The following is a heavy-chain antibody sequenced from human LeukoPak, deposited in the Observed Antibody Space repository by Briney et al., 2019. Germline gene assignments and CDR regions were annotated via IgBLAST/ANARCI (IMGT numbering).Heavy chain of an antibody. CDR3: ARGGAYSDS. J-gene: IGHJ4*02. D-gene: IGHD2-21*01. CDR1: GGSISLHY. CDR2: IYFTGTT. Sequence: SETLSLTCTVSGGSISLHYWTWIRQPPGKGLEWIGYIYFTGTTNYNPSLKSRVTISVDTSKNQFFLKLNSVTAADTAVYYCARGGAYSDSWGQGTLVTVSS. V-gene: IGHV4-59*11.